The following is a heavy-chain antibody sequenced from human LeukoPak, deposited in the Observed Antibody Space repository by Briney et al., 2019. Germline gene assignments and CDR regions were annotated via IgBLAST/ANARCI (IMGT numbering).Heavy chain of an antibody. CDR2: LSYDGSNK. J-gene: IGHJ4*02. CDR3: ARGIYIDYCDSSGYYRIALADY. CDR1: AFTFSSYA. V-gene: IGHV3-30-3*01. D-gene: IGHD3-22*01. Sequence: GRYLRLSCAASAFTFSSYAVHRVRQAPGNGLEWVAVLSYDGSNKYYADSVKGPFTISRDNSKNTLYLQMNSLRAEDTAVYYCARGIYIDYCDSSGYYRIALADYWGEGTLVSVSS.